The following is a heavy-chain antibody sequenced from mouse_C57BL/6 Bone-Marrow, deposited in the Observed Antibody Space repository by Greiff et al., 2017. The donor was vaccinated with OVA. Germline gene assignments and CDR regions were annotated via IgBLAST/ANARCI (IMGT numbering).Heavy chain of an antibody. J-gene: IGHJ3*01. D-gene: IGHD2-1*01. Sequence: EVQRVESGGGLVKPGGSLKLSCAASGFTFSSYAMSWVRQTPEKRLEWVATISDGGSYTYYPDNVKGRFTISRDNAKNNLYLQMSHLKSEDTAMYYCARGGNGNYGDWFAYWGQGTLVTVSA. CDR1: GFTFSSYA. CDR2: ISDGGSYT. V-gene: IGHV5-4*01. CDR3: ARGGNGNYGDWFAY.